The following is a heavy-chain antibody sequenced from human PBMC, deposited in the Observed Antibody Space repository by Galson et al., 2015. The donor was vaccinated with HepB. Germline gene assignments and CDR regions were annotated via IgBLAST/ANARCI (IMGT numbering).Heavy chain of an antibody. Sequence: SLRLSCAASGFTFSSYAMHWVRQAPGKGLEWVAVISYDGSNKYYADSVKGRFTISRDNSKNTLYLQMNSLRAEDTAVYYCARDGLGYYDILTGARGAYFDYWGQGTLVTVSS. J-gene: IGHJ4*02. D-gene: IGHD3-9*01. V-gene: IGHV3-30*04. CDR2: ISYDGSNK. CDR3: ARDGLGYYDILTGARGAYFDY. CDR1: GFTFSSYA.